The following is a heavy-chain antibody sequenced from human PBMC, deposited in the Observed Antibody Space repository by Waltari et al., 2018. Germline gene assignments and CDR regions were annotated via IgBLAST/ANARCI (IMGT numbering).Heavy chain of an antibody. CDR1: GGTFSSYA. V-gene: IGHV1-69*01. D-gene: IGHD2-2*03. CDR2: IIPIFGTA. J-gene: IGHJ6*02. Sequence: QVQLVQSGAEVKKPGSSVKVSCKASGGTFSSYAISWVRQAPGQGLEWMGGIIPIFGTANYAQKFQGRVTITADESTSTAYMELSSLRSEDTAVYYSARAVWMQTSYYYYYGMDVWGQGTTVTVSS. CDR3: ARAVWMQTSYYYYYGMDV.